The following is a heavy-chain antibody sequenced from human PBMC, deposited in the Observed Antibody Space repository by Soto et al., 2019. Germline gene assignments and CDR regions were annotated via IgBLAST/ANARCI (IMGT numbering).Heavy chain of an antibody. CDR3: ARGWNVVVPAANSGAFDY. Sequence: QVQLQQWGAGLLKPSETLSLTCAVYGGSFSGYYWSWIRQPPGKGLEWIGEINHSGSTNYNPSLKSRVTISVDTSKTQFSLKLSSVTAADTAVYYCARGWNVVVPAANSGAFDYWGQGTLVTVSS. V-gene: IGHV4-34*01. CDR2: INHSGST. CDR1: GGSFSGYY. D-gene: IGHD2-2*01. J-gene: IGHJ4*02.